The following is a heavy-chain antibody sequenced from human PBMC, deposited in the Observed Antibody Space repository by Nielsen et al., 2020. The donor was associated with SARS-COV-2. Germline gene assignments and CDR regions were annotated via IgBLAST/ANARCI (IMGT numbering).Heavy chain of an antibody. D-gene: IGHD3-10*01. CDR2: IYHSGST. Sequence: SETLSLTCAVSGGSISSSNWWSWVRQPPGQGLEWIGEIYHSGSTNYNPSLKSRVTISVDKSKNQFSLKLSSVTAADTAVYYCAKTARGSGSYYRNYYYGMDVWGQGTTVTVSS. CDR3: AKTARGSGSYYRNYYYGMDV. V-gene: IGHV4-4*02. CDR1: GGSISSSNW. J-gene: IGHJ6*02.